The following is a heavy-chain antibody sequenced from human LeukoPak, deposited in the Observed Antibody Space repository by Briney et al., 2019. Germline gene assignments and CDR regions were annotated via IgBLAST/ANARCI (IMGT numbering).Heavy chain of an antibody. J-gene: IGHJ4*02. D-gene: IGHD3-10*01. CDR1: GYTFTSYG. CDR3: ARGLWFGELLGALVY. CDR2: ISAYNGNT. V-gene: IGHV1-18*01. Sequence: ASVKVSCKASGYTFTSYGISWVRQAPGQGLEWMGWISAYNGNTNYAQKLQGRVTMTTDTSTSTAYMELRSLRSDDTAVYYCARGLWFGELLGALVYWGQGTLVTVSS.